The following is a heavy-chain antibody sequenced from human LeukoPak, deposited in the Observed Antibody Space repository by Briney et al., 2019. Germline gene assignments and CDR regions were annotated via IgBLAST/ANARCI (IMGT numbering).Heavy chain of an antibody. CDR3: ARDVGWFGELSGYYYMDV. D-gene: IGHD3-10*01. CDR1: GFTFGRYW. CDR2: IKQDGSEK. Sequence: GGSLRLSCAAYGFTFGRYWMSWVRQAPGKGLEWVANIKQDGSEKYYVDSVKGRFTISRDNAKNLLYLQMNSLRAEDTAVYYCARDVGWFGELSGYYYMDVWGKGTTVTVSS. J-gene: IGHJ6*03. V-gene: IGHV3-7*01.